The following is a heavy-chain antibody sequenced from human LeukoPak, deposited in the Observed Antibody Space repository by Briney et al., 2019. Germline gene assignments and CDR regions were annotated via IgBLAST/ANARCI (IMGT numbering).Heavy chain of an antibody. CDR1: GFTFSSYG. CDR3: AKVPSYSSSWCDY. Sequence: GGSLRLSCAASGFTFSSYGMHRVLQAPGKGLEWVAFIRYDGSNKYYADSVKGRFTISRDSSKNTLYLQMNSLRAEDTAVYYCAKVPSYSSSWCDYWGQGTLVTVSS. J-gene: IGHJ4*02. D-gene: IGHD6-13*01. V-gene: IGHV3-30*02. CDR2: IRYDGSNK.